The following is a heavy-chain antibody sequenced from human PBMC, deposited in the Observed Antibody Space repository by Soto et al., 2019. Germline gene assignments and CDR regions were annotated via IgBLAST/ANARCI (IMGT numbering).Heavy chain of an antibody. CDR3: AGSPRYYYGMDV. CDR2: INPNSGGT. Sequence: VKVSCKASGYTFTVYYMHWVRQAPGQGLEWMGWINPNSGGTNYAQKFQGRVTMTRDTSISTAYMELSRLRSDDTAVHYCAGSPRYYYGMDVWGQGTTVTVSS. CDR1: GYTFTVYY. V-gene: IGHV1-2*02. J-gene: IGHJ6*02.